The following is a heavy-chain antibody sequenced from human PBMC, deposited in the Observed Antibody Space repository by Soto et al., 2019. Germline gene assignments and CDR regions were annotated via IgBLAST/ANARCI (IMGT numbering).Heavy chain of an antibody. V-gene: IGHV3-7*03. D-gene: IGHD6-6*01. CDR2: IKQDGSEK. J-gene: IGHJ4*02. Sequence: EVQLVESGGGLVQPGGSLRLSCAASGFTFSSYWMSWVRQAPGKGLEWVANIKQDGSEKYYVDSVKGRFTISRDNAKNSLYLQMNSLRAEDTAVYYCAVSIEARRDRSYFDYWGQGTLVTVSS. CDR3: AVSIEARRDRSYFDY. CDR1: GFTFSSYW.